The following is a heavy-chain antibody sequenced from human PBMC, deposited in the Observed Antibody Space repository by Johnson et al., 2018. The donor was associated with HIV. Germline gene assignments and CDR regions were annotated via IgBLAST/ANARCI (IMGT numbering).Heavy chain of an antibody. Sequence: VQLVESGGGLVQPGGSLRLSCPGSGFTFSSFWLSWVRQAPGKGLEWLANINLDGSERFYVDSVKGRFTISRDNSKNTLYLQMNSLRAEDAAVYYCARDLRGYPIIDAFDIWGQGTMVTVSS. CDR1: GFTFSSFW. J-gene: IGHJ3*02. CDR2: INLDGSER. V-gene: IGHV3-7*01. D-gene: IGHD3-3*01. CDR3: ARDLRGYPIIDAFDI.